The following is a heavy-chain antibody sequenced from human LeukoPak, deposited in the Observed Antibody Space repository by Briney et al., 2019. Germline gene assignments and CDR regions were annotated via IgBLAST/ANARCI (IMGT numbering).Heavy chain of an antibody. J-gene: IGHJ5*02. D-gene: IGHD2-21*02. CDR2: INHSGST. CDR1: GGSFSGYY. Sequence: SETLSLTCAVYGGSFSGYYWSWIRQPPGKGLEWIGEINHSGSTNYNPSLKSRVTISVDTSKNQFSLKLSSVTAADTAVYYCARGPPPTYCGGDCYSSDEPWGQGTLVTVPS. V-gene: IGHV4-34*01. CDR3: ARGPPPTYCGGDCYSSDEP.